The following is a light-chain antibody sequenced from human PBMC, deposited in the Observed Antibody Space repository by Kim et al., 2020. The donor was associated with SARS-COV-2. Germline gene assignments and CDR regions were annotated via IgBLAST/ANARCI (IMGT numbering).Light chain of an antibody. CDR1: KLGDKY. J-gene: IGLJ2*01. CDR3: PAWDSSTVV. CDR2: QDS. Sequence: SYELTQPPSVSVSPGQTASITCSGDKLGDKYACWYQQKPGQSPVLVIYQDSKRPSGIPERFSGSNSGNTAPLTISGTQAMDEADYYCPAWDSSTVVFGGG. V-gene: IGLV3-1*01.